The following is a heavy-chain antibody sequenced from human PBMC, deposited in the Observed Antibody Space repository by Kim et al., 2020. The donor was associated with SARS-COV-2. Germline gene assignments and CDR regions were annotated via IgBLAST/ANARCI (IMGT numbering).Heavy chain of an antibody. V-gene: IGHV1-58*01. Sequence: SVKVSCKASGFTFSTSAVQWVRQARGQRLEWIGWIVVGSGKTDYAQKFRERVSITRDISTSTAYMEVTSLRSEDTAVYYCAADEVVPPMQWGQGTQVTVSS. CDR2: IVVGSGKT. J-gene: IGHJ1*01. D-gene: IGHD2-2*01. CDR3: AADEVVPPMQ. CDR1: GFTFSTSA.